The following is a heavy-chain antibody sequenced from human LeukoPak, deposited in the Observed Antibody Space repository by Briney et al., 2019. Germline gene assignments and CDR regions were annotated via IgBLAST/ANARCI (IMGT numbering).Heavy chain of an antibody. D-gene: IGHD2-2*01. CDR2: ISAYNGNT. CDR3: AREWYCSSTSCPPHAFDI. CDR1: GYTFTSYG. V-gene: IGHV1-18*01. J-gene: IGHJ3*02. Sequence: ASVKVSCKASGYTFTSYGISWVRQAPGQGLEWMGWISAYNGNTNYAQELQGRVTMTTDTSTSTAYMELRSLRSDDTAVYYCAREWYCSSTSCPPHAFDIWGQGTMVTVSS.